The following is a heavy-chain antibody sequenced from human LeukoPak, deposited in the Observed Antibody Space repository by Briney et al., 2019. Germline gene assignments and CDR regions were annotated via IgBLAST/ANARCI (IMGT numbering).Heavy chain of an antibody. CDR3: AREVGVGYCSSTSCYRGAGPPTYYYMDV. CDR2: IYHTGST. D-gene: IGHD2-2*01. Sequence: SETLSLTCSVSGYSISTSYYWGWIRQPPGKGLEWIGSIYHTGSTYHNPSLKSRFTISVDTSKNQFSLKLNSVTAADTAVYYCAREVGVGYCSSTSCYRGAGPPTYYYMDVWGEGTTVTVSS. V-gene: IGHV4-38-2*02. CDR1: GYSISTSYY. J-gene: IGHJ6*03.